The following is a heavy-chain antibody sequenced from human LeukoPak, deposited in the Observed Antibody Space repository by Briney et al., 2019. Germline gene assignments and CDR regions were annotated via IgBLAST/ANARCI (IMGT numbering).Heavy chain of an antibody. CDR1: GGSNSDYY. V-gene: IGHV4-59*01. CDR2: VYYSGST. Sequence: PSETLSLTCTVSGGSNSDYYWSWIRQPPGKGLEWIGYVYYSGSTSYNPSLKSRVTISVDTSKNQFSLKVSSVTAADTALYYCARGHLVFAYWGQGTLVTVSS. D-gene: IGHD6-6*01. CDR3: ARGHLVFAY. J-gene: IGHJ4*02.